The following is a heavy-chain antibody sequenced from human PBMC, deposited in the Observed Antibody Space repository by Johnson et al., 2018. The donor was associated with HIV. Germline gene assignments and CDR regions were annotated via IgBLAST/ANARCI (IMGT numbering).Heavy chain of an antibody. CDR2: IKQDGSEK. V-gene: IGHV3-33*06. J-gene: IGHJ3*02. Sequence: VQLVESGGGVVQPGRSLRLSCAASGFTFNNFAMHWVRQAPGKGLEWVANIKQDGSEKYYADSVKGRFTISRDNYKNTLYLQMNSLRAEDTAVYYCAKVAYSSSYLDAFDIWGQGTMVTVSS. D-gene: IGHD6-6*01. CDR3: AKVAYSSSYLDAFDI. CDR1: GFTFNNFA.